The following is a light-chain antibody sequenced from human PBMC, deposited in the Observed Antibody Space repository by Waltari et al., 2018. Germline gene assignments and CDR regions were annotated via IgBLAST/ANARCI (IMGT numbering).Light chain of an antibody. CDR3: QTGGHGTWV. J-gene: IGLJ3*02. V-gene: IGLV4-69*01. CDR2: VNSDGSH. CDR1: SGHSSNV. Sequence: QLVLTQSPSASASLGASVKLTCTLSSGHSSNVIAWHQQQPEKGPRYLMKVNSDGSHRKGDEVPDRFSGSSSGAERYLTISGLQSEDEADYYCQTGGHGTWVFGGGTKLTVL.